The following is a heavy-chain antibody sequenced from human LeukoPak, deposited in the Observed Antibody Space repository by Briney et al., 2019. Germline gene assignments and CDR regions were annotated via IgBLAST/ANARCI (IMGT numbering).Heavy chain of an antibody. V-gene: IGHV3-43D*03. CDR2: ISWDGGST. Sequence: GGSLRRSCAGSGFTFDDYAMAWVRQSPGKGLEWVSHISWDGGSTYYADSVKGRFTISRDNSKNSLYLQMNSLRAEATALYYCAKPRVRYYYYTDAWGKGTTVTASS. D-gene: IGHD4/OR15-4a*01. J-gene: IGHJ6*03. CDR1: GFTFDDYA. CDR3: AKPRVRYYYYTDA.